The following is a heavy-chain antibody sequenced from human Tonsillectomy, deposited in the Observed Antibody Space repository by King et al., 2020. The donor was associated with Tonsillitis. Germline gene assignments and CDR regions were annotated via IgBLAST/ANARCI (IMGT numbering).Heavy chain of an antibody. CDR1: GGSFSGYY. Sequence: VQLQQWGAGLLKPSETLSLICAVYGGSFSGYYWSWIRQPPGKGLEWIGEINHSGSTNYNPSLKSRVTVSVDTSKNQFSLKLSSVTAAATAVYYCARTLYSSSWSPRYYFDYWGQGTLVTVSS. CDR3: ARTLYSSSWSPRYYFDY. D-gene: IGHD6-13*01. J-gene: IGHJ4*02. CDR2: INHSGST. V-gene: IGHV4-34*01.